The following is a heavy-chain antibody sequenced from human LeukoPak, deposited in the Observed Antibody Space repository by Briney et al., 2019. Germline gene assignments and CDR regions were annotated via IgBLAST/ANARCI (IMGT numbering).Heavy chain of an antibody. CDR1: GYSISSSNW. J-gene: IGHJ4*02. CDR3: ARSLRGYYFDY. CDR2: IYYSGST. V-gene: IGHV4-28*01. D-gene: IGHD3-16*01. Sequence: PDTLSLTCAVPGYSISSSNWWGWVRQPPGEGLEWIAYIYYSGSTYYNPSLKSRVTMSVDTSKNQFSLKLSSVTAVDTAVYYCARSLRGYYFDYWGQGILVTVSS.